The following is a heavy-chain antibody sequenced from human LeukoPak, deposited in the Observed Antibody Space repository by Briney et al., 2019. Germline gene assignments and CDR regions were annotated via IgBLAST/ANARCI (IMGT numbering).Heavy chain of an antibody. Sequence: KTSETLSLTCTVSGGSVSSGSYYWSWIRQPPGKGLEWIGYIYYSGSTNYNPSLKSRVTISVDTSKNQFSLKLSSVTAADTAVYYCARVVTEENNWFDPWGQGTLVTVSS. V-gene: IGHV4-61*01. D-gene: IGHD4-23*01. CDR2: IYYSGST. CDR1: GGSVSSGSYY. J-gene: IGHJ5*02. CDR3: ARVVTEENNWFDP.